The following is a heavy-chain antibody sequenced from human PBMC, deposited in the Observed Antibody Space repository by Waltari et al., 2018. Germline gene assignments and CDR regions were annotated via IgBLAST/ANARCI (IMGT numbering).Heavy chain of an antibody. J-gene: IGHJ3*02. Sequence: EVQLVESGGGLVRPGGSLGRSGAASGFTSSASAIHWVRQATGKGLEWVSAIGTAGDTYYPGSVKGRFTISRENAKNSLYLQMNSLRAGDTAVYYCARGGYVPNDAFDIWGQGTMVTVSS. CDR3: ARGGYVPNDAFDI. CDR1: GFTSSASA. D-gene: IGHD1-1*01. CDR2: IGTAGDT. V-gene: IGHV3-13*01.